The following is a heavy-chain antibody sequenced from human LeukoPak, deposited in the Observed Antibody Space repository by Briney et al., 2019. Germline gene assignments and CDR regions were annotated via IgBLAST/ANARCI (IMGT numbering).Heavy chain of an antibody. CDR1: GGSVSSYY. Sequence: PSETLSLTCTVSGGSVSSYYWSWIRQPPGKGLEWIGYIYYSGSTNYNPSLKSRVTISVDTSKNQFSLKLSSVTAADTAVYYCARESPHLLLGRRPYFDYWGQGTLVTVSS. J-gene: IGHJ4*02. CDR3: ARESPHLLLGRRPYFDY. V-gene: IGHV4-59*02. CDR2: IYYSGST. D-gene: IGHD7-27*01.